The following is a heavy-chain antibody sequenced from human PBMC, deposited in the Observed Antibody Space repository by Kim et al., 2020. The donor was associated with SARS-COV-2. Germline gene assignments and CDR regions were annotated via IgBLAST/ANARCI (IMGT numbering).Heavy chain of an antibody. D-gene: IGHD3-22*01. J-gene: IGHJ4*02. CDR3: ARHGAFAYYYDSSGYYLFDY. Sequence: SETLSLTCTVSGGSISSYYWSWIRQPPGKGLEWIGYIYYSGSTNYNPSLKSRVTISVDTSKNQFSLKLSSVTAADTAVYYCARHGAFAYYYDSSGYYLFDYWGQGTLVTVSS. CDR2: IYYSGST. V-gene: IGHV4-59*08. CDR1: GGSISSYY.